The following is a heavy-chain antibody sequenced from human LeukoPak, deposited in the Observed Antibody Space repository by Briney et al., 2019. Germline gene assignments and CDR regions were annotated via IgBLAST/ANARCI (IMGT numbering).Heavy chain of an antibody. Sequence: GCLRLSCAASGFTFTTSWMSWVRQTPGKGLEWVANIKPDGGEKHYVDSVKGRFTISRDNARNSLYLQMSSLGADGTALYYCARGVWSSLNAFDIWGQGTMVTVFS. J-gene: IGHJ3*02. CDR3: ARGVWSSLNAFDI. CDR1: GFTFTTSW. CDR2: IKPDGGEK. D-gene: IGHD2-21*02. V-gene: IGHV3-7*01.